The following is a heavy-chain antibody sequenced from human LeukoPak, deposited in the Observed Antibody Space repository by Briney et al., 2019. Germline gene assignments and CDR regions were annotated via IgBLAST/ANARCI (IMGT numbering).Heavy chain of an antibody. CDR3: ARVSGYSYGSFDY. D-gene: IGHD5-18*01. CDR2: INHSGST. Sequence: GEINHSGSTNYNPSLSSRVTISVETSKNKFSLKLSSVTAADTAVYYCARVSGYSYGSFDYWGQGTLVTVSS. V-gene: IGHV4-34*13. J-gene: IGHJ4*02.